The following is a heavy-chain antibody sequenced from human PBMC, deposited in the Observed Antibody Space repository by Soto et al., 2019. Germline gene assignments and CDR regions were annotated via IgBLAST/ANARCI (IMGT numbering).Heavy chain of an antibody. Sequence: ASVKVSCKASGYTFTGYYMHWVRRAPGQGLEWMGWINPNSGGTNYAQKFQGRVTMTRDTSISTAYMELSRLRSDDTAVYYCARSIVVVVAEIIGENNCFDPWGQGTLVTVSS. CDR3: ARSIVVVVAEIIGENNCFDP. J-gene: IGHJ5*02. CDR1: GYTFTGYY. V-gene: IGHV1-2*02. CDR2: INPNSGGT. D-gene: IGHD2-15*01.